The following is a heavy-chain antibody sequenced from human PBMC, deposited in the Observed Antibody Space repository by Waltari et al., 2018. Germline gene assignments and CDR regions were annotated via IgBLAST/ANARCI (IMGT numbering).Heavy chain of an antibody. Sequence: EVRLVESGGGPVQPGGSPRLSCAASGLTFSRCVVRWVRQAPGKGLEWVSYISSSGSTRYYADSVKGRFTISRDNAKNSLYLQMNSLRAEDTAVYYCARGDRTAALSWGQGTLVTVSS. CDR3: ARGDRTAALS. CDR1: GLTFSRCV. CDR2: ISSSGSTR. V-gene: IGHV3-48*03. J-gene: IGHJ5*02. D-gene: IGHD3-16*01.